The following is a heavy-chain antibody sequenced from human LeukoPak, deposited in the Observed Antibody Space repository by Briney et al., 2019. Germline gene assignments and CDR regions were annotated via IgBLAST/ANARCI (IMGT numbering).Heavy chain of an antibody. CDR3: ARSRYGGNSFYFDY. Sequence: GGSLRLSCAASGFTFSSYSMNWVRQAPGKGLEWVSSISSSSSYIYYADSVKGRFTISRDNAKNSLYLQMNSLRAEDTAVYHCARSRYGGNSFYFDYWGQGTLVTVSS. CDR2: ISSSSSYI. D-gene: IGHD4-23*01. J-gene: IGHJ4*02. CDR1: GFTFSSYS. V-gene: IGHV3-21*01.